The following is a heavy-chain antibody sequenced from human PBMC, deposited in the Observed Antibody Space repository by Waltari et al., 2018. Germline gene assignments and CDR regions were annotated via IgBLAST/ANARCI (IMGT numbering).Heavy chain of an antibody. D-gene: IGHD6-19*01. CDR3: ARTVPLARIAVGGLGWFDP. V-gene: IGHV1-46*01. Sequence: QVQLVQSGAEVKKPGASVKVSCKASGYTFTSYYMHWVRQAPGPGLEWMGTTNPGGGSRSYTRRFPGRVTMTRDTSISTAYMGLSRLRSDDTAVYYCARTVPLARIAVGGLGWFDPWGQGTLVTVSS. CDR2: TNPGGGSR. J-gene: IGHJ5*02. CDR1: GYTFTSYY.